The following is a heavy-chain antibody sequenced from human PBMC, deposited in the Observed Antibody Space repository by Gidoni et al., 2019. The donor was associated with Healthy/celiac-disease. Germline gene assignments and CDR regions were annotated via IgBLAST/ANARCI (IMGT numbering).Heavy chain of an antibody. V-gene: IGHV3-7*03. CDR1: GFTFGSYW. CDR2: IKQDGSEK. Sequence: EVQLVESGGGLVQPGGSLRLSCAATGFTFGSYWMSWVRQAPGKGLDWVANIKQDGSEKYYVDSVKGRFTISRDNAKNSLYLQMNSLRAEDTAVYYCARDNPSSIFGVAMGWFDPWGQGTLVTVSS. D-gene: IGHD3-3*01. CDR3: ARDNPSSIFGVAMGWFDP. J-gene: IGHJ5*02.